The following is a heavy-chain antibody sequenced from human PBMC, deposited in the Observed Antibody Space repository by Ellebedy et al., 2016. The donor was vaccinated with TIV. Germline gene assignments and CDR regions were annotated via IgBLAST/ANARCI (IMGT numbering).Heavy chain of an antibody. J-gene: IGHJ6*02. CDR2: TNPNSGYT. V-gene: IGHV1-8*01. CDR3: AKGAIWFGAFGMDV. Sequence: ASVKVSCKASGYNFITFDINWVRQAPGQGLEWMGWTNPNSGYTAYAQKFQGRLTMTRSTSISTAYMELTGLRSDDTAVYYCAKGAIWFGAFGMDVWGHGTAVTVSS. CDR1: GYNFITFD. D-gene: IGHD3-10*01.